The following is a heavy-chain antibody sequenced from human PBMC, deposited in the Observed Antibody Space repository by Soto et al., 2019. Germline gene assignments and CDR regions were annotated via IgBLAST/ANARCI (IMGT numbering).Heavy chain of an antibody. D-gene: IGHD3-9*01. CDR2: INPSGST. Sequence: QVQLQQWGAVLLKPSETLSLTCAVYGGSFSGYYWSWIRQAPGKGLEWIGEINPSGSTNYNPSLQIRVTISVDTSKNQFSLKLSSVTAADTAVYYCAMTDWSDYYYYGTDVWGQGTTVTVSS. CDR1: GGSFSGYY. CDR3: AMTDWSDYYYYGTDV. V-gene: IGHV4-34*01. J-gene: IGHJ6*02.